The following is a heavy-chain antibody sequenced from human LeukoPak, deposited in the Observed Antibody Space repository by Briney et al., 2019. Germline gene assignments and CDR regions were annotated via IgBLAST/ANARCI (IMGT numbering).Heavy chain of an antibody. CDR3: ARDRISRGGSFDY. CDR1: GFTFSSYS. D-gene: IGHD3-16*01. Sequence: GGSLGLSCAASGFTFSSYSMNWVRQAPGKGLEWVSYISSSSSTLYYADSVKGRFTISRDNAKNSPYLQMNSLRAEDTAVYYCARDRISRGGSFDYWGQGTLVTVSS. V-gene: IGHV3-48*04. J-gene: IGHJ4*02. CDR2: ISSSSSTL.